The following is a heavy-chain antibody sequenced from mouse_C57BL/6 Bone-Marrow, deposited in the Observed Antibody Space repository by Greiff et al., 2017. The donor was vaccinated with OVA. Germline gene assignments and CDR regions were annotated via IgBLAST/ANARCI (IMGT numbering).Heavy chain of an antibody. CDR1: GYTFTSYG. CDR2: LYPRSGNT. Sequence: VKLVESGAELARPGASVKLSCKASGYTFTSYGISWVKQRTGQGLEWIGELYPRSGNTYYNEKLKGKATLTADKSSSTAYMELRSLTSEDSAVYFCARLLPFYAMDYWGQGTSVTVSS. D-gene: IGHD1-1*01. V-gene: IGHV1-81*01. CDR3: ARLLPFYAMDY. J-gene: IGHJ4*01.